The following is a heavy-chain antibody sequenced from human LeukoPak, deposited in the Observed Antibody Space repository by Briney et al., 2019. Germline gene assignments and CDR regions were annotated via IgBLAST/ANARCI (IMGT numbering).Heavy chain of an antibody. D-gene: IGHD3-10*01. Sequence: SETLSLTCTVSRGSISSNSYYWGWIRQPPGKGLEWIGSIHYSGSTYYNPSLKSRVTISVDTSKNQFSLKLSSVTAADTAVYYCARHAAVRGKLVDYWGQGTLVIVSS. CDR1: RGSISSNSYY. V-gene: IGHV4-39*01. CDR2: IHYSGST. CDR3: ARHAAVRGKLVDY. J-gene: IGHJ4*02.